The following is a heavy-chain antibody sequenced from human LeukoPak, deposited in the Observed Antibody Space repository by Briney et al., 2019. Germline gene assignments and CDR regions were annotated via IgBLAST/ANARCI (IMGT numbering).Heavy chain of an antibody. CDR1: GGSISSTSYY. J-gene: IGHJ6*03. Sequence: SETLSLICTVSGGSISSTSYYWGWIRQPPGKGLEWIGSIYYSGRTYYNPSLKSRVTISVDTSKNQFSLKLSSVTAADTAVYYCARETSYYYYYYMDVWGKGTTVTVSS. V-gene: IGHV4-39*07. CDR3: ARETSYYYYYYMDV. CDR2: IYYSGRT.